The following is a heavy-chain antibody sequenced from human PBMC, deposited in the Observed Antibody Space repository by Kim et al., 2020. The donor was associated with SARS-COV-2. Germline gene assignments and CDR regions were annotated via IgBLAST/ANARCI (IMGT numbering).Heavy chain of an antibody. CDR2: ISAYNGNT. D-gene: IGHD6-19*01. Sequence: ASVKVSCKASGYTFTSYGISWVRQAPGQGLEWMGWISAYNGNTNYAQKLQGRVTMTTDTSTSTAYMELRSLRSDDTAVYYCARDISGWAQMGSDYWGQGTLVTVSS. CDR1: GYTFTSYG. J-gene: IGHJ4*02. CDR3: ARDISGWAQMGSDY. V-gene: IGHV1-18*01.